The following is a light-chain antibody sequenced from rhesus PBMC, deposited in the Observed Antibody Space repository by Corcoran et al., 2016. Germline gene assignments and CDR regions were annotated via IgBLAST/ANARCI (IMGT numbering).Light chain of an antibody. J-gene: IGKJ1*01. Sequence: EIVMTQSPATLVLSPVERATLACRASQSVSSDLAWYQQKPGQAPRPLMGGASSRATGIPDRVSGVGSGTEFTLNRSSLGREDVGVYFCLQSSNLWTFGQGTKVEIK. CDR1: QSVSSD. CDR3: LQSSNLWT. CDR2: GAS. V-gene: IGKV3-24*04.